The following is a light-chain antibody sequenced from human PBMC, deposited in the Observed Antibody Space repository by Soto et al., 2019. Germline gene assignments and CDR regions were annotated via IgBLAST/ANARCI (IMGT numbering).Light chain of an antibody. V-gene: IGKV1-9*01. CDR2: LAS. CDR3: QQLNSYPRT. J-gene: IGKJ1*01. Sequence: DVQLTQSPSFLSTSVGDRVTITCRASQGSGSYLAWYQQKPGKAPKFLICLASTLQSGVPSRFSGSGSGTEFNLTITNLQPEDFATYYCQQLNSYPRTFGQGTKVEI. CDR1: QGSGSY.